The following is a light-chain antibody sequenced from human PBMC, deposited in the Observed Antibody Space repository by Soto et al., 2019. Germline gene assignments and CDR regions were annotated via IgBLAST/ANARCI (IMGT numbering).Light chain of an antibody. Sequence: EIVMTQSPATVSGSPGEGATLSCRASQSVTTSVAWYQQKPGQAPKLLIYAASTRAKGISDRFSGSGSGTEFTLAISGLQSEDFAVSYCQQYIFRPWTFGQGNKVDIK. J-gene: IGKJ1*01. CDR1: QSVTTS. CDR2: AAS. V-gene: IGKV3-15*01. CDR3: QQYIFRPWT.